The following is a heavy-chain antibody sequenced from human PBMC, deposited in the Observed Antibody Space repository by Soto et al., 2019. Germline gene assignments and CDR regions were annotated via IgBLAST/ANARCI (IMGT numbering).Heavy chain of an antibody. CDR1: GYTFTIYG. Sequence: ASVKVSCKASGYTFTIYGISWVRQAPGQGLEWMGWISAYNGNTNYAQKLQGRVTMTTDTSTSTAYMELRSLRSDDTAVYYCARQGKNYDFWSGYYETYYYYYGMDVWGQGTTVTVSS. V-gene: IGHV1-18*01. D-gene: IGHD3-3*01. CDR3: ARQGKNYDFWSGYYETYYYYYGMDV. CDR2: ISAYNGNT. J-gene: IGHJ6*02.